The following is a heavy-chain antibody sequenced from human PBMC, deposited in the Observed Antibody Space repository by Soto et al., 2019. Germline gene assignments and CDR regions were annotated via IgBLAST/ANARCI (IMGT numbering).Heavy chain of an antibody. D-gene: IGHD3-9*01. Sequence: SETLSLTCTVSGGSISSYYWSWIRQPAGKGLEWIGCIYTSGSTNYNPSLKSRVTMSVDTSKDQFSLKLSSVTAADTAVYYCARDPGPQGYDILTGYYPGGGWFDPWGQGTLVTVSS. CDR2: IYTSGST. CDR1: GGSISSYY. J-gene: IGHJ5*02. V-gene: IGHV4-4*07. CDR3: ARDPGPQGYDILTGYYPGGGWFDP.